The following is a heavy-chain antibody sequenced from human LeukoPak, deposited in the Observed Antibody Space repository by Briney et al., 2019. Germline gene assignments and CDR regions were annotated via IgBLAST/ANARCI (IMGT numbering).Heavy chain of an antibody. J-gene: IGHJ4*02. D-gene: IGHD6-19*01. CDR2: IYYSGST. V-gene: IGHV4-59*01. CDR3: ARGGIAVAGIFDY. CDR1: GGSFSGYY. Sequence: SETLSLTCAVYGGSFSGYYWSWIRQPPGKGLEWIGYIYYSGSTNYSPSLKSRVTISVDTSKNQFSLKLSSVTAADTAVYYCARGGIAVAGIFDYWGQGTLVTVSS.